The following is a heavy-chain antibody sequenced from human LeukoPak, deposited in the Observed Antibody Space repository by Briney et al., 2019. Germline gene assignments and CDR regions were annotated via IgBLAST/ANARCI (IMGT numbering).Heavy chain of an antibody. CDR3: ARDSSSSGGSDY. V-gene: IGHV3-20*04. D-gene: IGHD6-13*01. CDR2: INWNGGST. Sequence: GESLRLSCAASGFPFDDYGMSWVRQAPGKGLEWVSGINWNGGSTGYAASVKDRFTISRDDAKNSLYVQMNSLRAEDTALYYCARDSSSSGGSDYWGQGTLVTVSS. J-gene: IGHJ4*02. CDR1: GFPFDDYG.